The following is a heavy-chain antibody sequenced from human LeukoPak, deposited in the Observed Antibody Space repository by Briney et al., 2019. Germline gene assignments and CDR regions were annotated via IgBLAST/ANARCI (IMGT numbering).Heavy chain of an antibody. J-gene: IGHJ5*02. CDR3: ATHLGYCSSTSCFSENWFDP. V-gene: IGHV1-69*13. D-gene: IGHD2-2*01. Sequence: SVKVSCKASGGTFSSYAISWVRQAPGQGLEWMGGIIPIFGTASYAQKFQGRVTITADESTSTAYMELSSLRSEDTAVYYCATHLGYCSSTSCFSENWFDPWGQGTLVTVSS. CDR1: GGTFSSYA. CDR2: IIPIFGTA.